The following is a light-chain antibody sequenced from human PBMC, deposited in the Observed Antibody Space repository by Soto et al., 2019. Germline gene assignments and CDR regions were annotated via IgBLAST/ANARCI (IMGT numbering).Light chain of an antibody. CDR3: MQALQTPLT. J-gene: IGKJ4*01. V-gene: IGKV2-28*01. CDR2: LGS. CDR1: QSLLHGNGYNY. Sequence: GEPASISCRSSQSLLHGNGYNYLDWYLQKPGQSPQLLIYLGSNRASGVPDRFSGSGSGTDFTLKISRVEAEDVGVYYCMQALQTPLTFGGGTKVEIK.